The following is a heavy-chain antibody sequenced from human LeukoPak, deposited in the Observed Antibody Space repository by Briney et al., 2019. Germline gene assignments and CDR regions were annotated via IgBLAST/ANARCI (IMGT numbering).Heavy chain of an antibody. CDR1: GFTFSSYG. Sequence: GGSLRLSCAASGFTFSSYGMHWVRQAPGKGLEWVAFIRYDGSNKYYADSVKGRFTISRDNSKNTLYLQMNSLRAEDTAVYYCAKANGQWLAGGNFDYWGQGTLVTVSS. J-gene: IGHJ4*02. V-gene: IGHV3-30*02. CDR2: IRYDGSNK. D-gene: IGHD6-19*01. CDR3: AKANGQWLAGGNFDY.